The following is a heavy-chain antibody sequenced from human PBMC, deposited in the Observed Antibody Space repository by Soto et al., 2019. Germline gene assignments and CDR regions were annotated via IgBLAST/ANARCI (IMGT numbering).Heavy chain of an antibody. CDR1: GGTFSSYA. J-gene: IGHJ6*02. CDR2: IIPIFGTA. Sequence: QVQLVQSGAEVKKPGSSVKVSCKASGGTFSSYAISWVRQAPGQGLEWMGGIIPIFGTANYARKFQGRVTITADESTSTAYMELSSLRSEDTAVYYCAREGYCSSTSCYRYYGMDVWGQGTTVTVSS. V-gene: IGHV1-69*01. D-gene: IGHD2-2*01. CDR3: AREGYCSSTSCYRYYGMDV.